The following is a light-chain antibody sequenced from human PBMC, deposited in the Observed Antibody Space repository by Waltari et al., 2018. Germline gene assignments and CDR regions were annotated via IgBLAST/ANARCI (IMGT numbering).Light chain of an antibody. CDR1: SRDVGSHDFNL. CDR3: CSYAGSDTWV. Sequence: QSALTQPASVSGSPGQSITISCTGTSRDVGSHDFNLVSWYQQHPGKAPKLRIYEGNKRPEGFFSRFSGSKAGNTASLTIAGLQAEDEADYYCCSYAGSDTWVFGGGTKLTVL. CDR2: EGN. V-gene: IGLV2-23*01. J-gene: IGLJ3*02.